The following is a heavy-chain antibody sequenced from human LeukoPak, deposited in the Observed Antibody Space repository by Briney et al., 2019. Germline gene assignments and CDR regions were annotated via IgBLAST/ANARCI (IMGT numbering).Heavy chain of an antibody. Sequence: GGSLRLSCAGSGFTFNNYWMHWVRQVPGKGLEWVSRINGDGRSTSYADSVKGRFTISRDNAKNSLYLQMHSLRAEDTALYYCARKRPNYFDYWGQGTLVTVSS. CDR3: ARKRPNYFDY. V-gene: IGHV3-74*01. CDR1: GFTFNNYW. CDR2: INGDGRST. J-gene: IGHJ4*02.